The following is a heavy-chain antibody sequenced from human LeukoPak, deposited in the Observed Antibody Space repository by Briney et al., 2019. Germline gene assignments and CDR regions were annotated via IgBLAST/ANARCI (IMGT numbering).Heavy chain of an antibody. CDR1: RYTFTNYD. J-gene: IGHJ4*02. D-gene: IGHD6-13*01. CDR3: ARDSSPYIAAAGTQVAQVDY. V-gene: IGHV1-18*01. CDR2: ISAYNGNT. Sequence: GAGVTDSFMASRYTFTNYDINGVRQAPGRGGEWMGWISAYNGNTNYAQKLQGRVTMTTDTSTSTAYMELRSLRSDDTAVYYCARDSSPYIAAAGTQVAQVDYWGQGTLVTVSS.